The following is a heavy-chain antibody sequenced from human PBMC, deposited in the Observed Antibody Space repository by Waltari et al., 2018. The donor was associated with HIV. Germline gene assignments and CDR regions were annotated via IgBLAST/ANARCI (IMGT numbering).Heavy chain of an antibody. Sequence: EVQLVESGGALVQPGGSLRLSCVASGFTVSSNYMSWVRQAPGKGLEWVSIIYSGGTTHYADSVKDRFTISRDNSKNTVYLQRDSLRVEDTAVYYCARAPTITTNFDYWGQGTLVTVFS. CDR3: ARAPTITTNFDY. J-gene: IGHJ4*02. CDR2: IYSGGTT. CDR1: GFTVSSNY. D-gene: IGHD4-4*01. V-gene: IGHV3-66*01.